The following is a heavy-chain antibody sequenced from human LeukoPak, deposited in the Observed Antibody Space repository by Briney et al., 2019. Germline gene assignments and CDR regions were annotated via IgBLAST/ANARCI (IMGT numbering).Heavy chain of an antibody. CDR3: AKDDAWRRYKD. CDR2: ISPSGGIT. Sequence: PGGSLRLSCAASGFTFSSHGMNWVRQAPGKGLEWVSGISPSGGITYYTDSVKGRFTISRDNSKNTVSLQMNSLRGEDTAVYYCAKDDAWRRYKDWGQGTLVTVSS. J-gene: IGHJ1*01. D-gene: IGHD1-1*01. V-gene: IGHV3-23*01. CDR1: GFTFSSHG.